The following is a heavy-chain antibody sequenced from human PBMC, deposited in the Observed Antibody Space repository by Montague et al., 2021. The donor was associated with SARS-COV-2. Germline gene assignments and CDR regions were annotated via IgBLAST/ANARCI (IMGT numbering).Heavy chain of an antibody. Sequence: SLRLSCAASGFTVSSSYISWVRQAPGKGLEWVSVLYIGGASFYGDSARGRFTISRDNSKNTLYLQMNTRRAEDTAMYYCARAPHPPGHSYGTHFDHWGQGTLVTVSS. D-gene: IGHD5-18*01. CDR3: ARAPHPPGHSYGTHFDH. V-gene: IGHV3-53*01. CDR1: GFTVSSSY. CDR2: LYIGGAS. J-gene: IGHJ4*02.